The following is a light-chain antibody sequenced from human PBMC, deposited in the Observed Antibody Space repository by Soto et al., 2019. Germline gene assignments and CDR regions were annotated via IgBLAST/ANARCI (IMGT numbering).Light chain of an antibody. Sequence: ETVMTQSPATLSVSPGERPTLSCRASQSVSSNLAWYQQKPGQAPRLLIYDASTRATGIPARFSGSGSGTEFTLTISSLQSEEFAVYSCQQYNTWPLTFGPGTKVDIK. J-gene: IGKJ3*01. V-gene: IGKV3-15*01. CDR3: QQYNTWPLT. CDR1: QSVSSN. CDR2: DAS.